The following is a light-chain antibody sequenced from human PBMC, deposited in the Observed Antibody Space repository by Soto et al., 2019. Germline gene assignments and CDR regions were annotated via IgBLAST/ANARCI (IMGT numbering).Light chain of an antibody. CDR2: AAS. V-gene: IGKV1-39*01. J-gene: IGKJ3*01. CDR1: DNISKY. CDR3: QESYSTPVFT. Sequence: DIQMTQSPSTLPASVGDRVTITCRASDNISKYLNWYQQKPGKAPKLLIYAASNLQSGVSSRFSGSGFGTDFTLTINNLQLEDFATYYCQESYSTPVFTFGPGTKVEIK.